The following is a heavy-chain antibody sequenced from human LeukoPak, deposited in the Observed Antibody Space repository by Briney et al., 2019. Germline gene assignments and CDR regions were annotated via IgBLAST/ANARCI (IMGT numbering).Heavy chain of an antibody. V-gene: IGHV3-23*01. Sequence: GGSLRLSCAASGFTFSSYAMSWVRQAPGKGLEWVSAISGSGGSTYYADSVKGRFIISRDNAKNSLYLQMNSLRAEDTAVYYCARVKVEYYYGMDVWGQGTTVAVSS. D-gene: IGHD2-15*01. CDR2: ISGSGGST. J-gene: IGHJ6*02. CDR3: ARVKVEYYYGMDV. CDR1: GFTFSSYA.